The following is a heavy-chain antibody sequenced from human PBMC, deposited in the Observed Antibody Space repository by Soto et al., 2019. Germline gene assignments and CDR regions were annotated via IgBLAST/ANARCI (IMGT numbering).Heavy chain of an antibody. CDR3: ARANWYSEY. CDR2: IYYTGST. Sequence: QVHLQESGPGLVKPSETLSLTCTVSGGSINNHYWIWIRQPPGKGLEWIGYIYYTGSTNSNPSLKSRVTMSVATSQNRVSLNLTSLTAADTAIYYCARANWYSEYWGQGTLVTVSS. J-gene: IGHJ4*02. V-gene: IGHV4-59*11. CDR1: GGSINNHY. D-gene: IGHD7-27*01.